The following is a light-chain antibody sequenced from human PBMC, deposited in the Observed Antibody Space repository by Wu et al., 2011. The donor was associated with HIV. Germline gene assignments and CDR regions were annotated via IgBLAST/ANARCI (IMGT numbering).Light chain of an antibody. Sequence: DIHMTQSPSTLSASVGDRVTLTCRASQNINNWLAWYQQKPGKAPNLMIYKASSLQNGVSSRFSGSGSGTEFTLTISSLRPDDFATYFCQQYNSYPLTFGGGTKVE. CDR3: QQYNSYPLT. J-gene: IGKJ4*01. CDR1: QNINNW. V-gene: IGKV1-5*03. CDR2: KAS.